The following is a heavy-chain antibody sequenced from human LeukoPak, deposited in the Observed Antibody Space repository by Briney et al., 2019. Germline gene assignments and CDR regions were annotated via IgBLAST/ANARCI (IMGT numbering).Heavy chain of an antibody. J-gene: IGHJ4*02. CDR1: GYSFTSYW. V-gene: IGHV5-51*01. D-gene: IGHD3-22*01. CDR2: IYPRDSDT. CDR3: ARHNYDSSGADY. Sequence: GESLKISCKGSGYSFTSYWIAWVRQMPGKGLEYMGIIYPRDSDTTYSPSFQGQVTISADKSISTAYLQWSSLKASDTAMYYSARHNYDSSGADYWGQGTLVTVSS.